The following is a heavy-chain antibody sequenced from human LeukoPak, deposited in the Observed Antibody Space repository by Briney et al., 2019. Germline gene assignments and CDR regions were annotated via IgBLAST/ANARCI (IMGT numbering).Heavy chain of an antibody. CDR1: GGSISSGSYY. V-gene: IGHV4-61*02. J-gene: IGHJ3*02. CDR2: IYTSGST. D-gene: IGHD5-24*01. CDR3: ARDRDGHNSFDAFDI. Sequence: TLSLTCTVSGGSISSGSYYWSWIRQPAGKGLEWIGRIYTSGSTNYNPSLKSRVTISVDTSKNQFSLKLSSVTAADTAVYYCARDRDGHNSFDAFDIWGQGTMVTVSS.